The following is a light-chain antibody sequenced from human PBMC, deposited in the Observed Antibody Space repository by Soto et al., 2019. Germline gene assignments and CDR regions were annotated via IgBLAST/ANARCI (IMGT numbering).Light chain of an antibody. V-gene: IGKV3-15*01. CDR1: QSVNSN. CDR2: GAS. Sequence: EIVMTQSPATLSVSPGERATLSCRASQSVNSNLAWYQQKPGQVPRLLIYGASTRATGIPARFSGGGSGTEVTLTISSLQSEDFAVYYCQQYNDWPTWTFGQGTNVEIK. J-gene: IGKJ1*01. CDR3: QQYNDWPTWT.